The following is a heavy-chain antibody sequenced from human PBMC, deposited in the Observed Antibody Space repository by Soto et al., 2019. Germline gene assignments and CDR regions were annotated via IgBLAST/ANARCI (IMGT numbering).Heavy chain of an antibody. CDR3: WKDYEASGTYGGVAAHAFDF. Sequence: EVQLVNSGGGLVQPGGSLRLSCVASGFTFSNYAMSWVRQAPGKGLEWVSVISASGTSTYYTESVKGRFIISRDNSKNTLDLQVNALRAEDAAIYYCWKDYEASGTYGGVAAHAFDFWGQGTTVIVSS. D-gene: IGHD3-10*01. CDR2: ISASGTST. J-gene: IGHJ3*01. V-gene: IGHV3-23*04. CDR1: GFTFSNYA.